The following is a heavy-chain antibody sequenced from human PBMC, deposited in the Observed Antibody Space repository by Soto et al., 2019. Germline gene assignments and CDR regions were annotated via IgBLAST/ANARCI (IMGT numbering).Heavy chain of an antibody. CDR1: GFIFSGYA. CDR3: AKRFIAATNWSSLGP. D-gene: IGHD1-1*01. Sequence: GGSLRLSCAGSGFIFSGYAMTWVRQAPGKGLEWVSTIYGNGDTTFYADSVKGRFTISRDNSKNTLNLQMNSLRVDDTAVYYCAKRFIAATNWSSLGPWGPGTLVTVSS. CDR2: IYGNGDTT. V-gene: IGHV3-23*01. J-gene: IGHJ5*02.